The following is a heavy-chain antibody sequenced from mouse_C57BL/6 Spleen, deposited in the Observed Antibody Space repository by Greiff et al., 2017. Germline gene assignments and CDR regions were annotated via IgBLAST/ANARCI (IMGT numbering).Heavy chain of an antibody. CDR2: IDPENGDT. CDR1: GFNIKDDY. V-gene: IGHV14-4*01. J-gene: IGHJ4*01. D-gene: IGHD2-10*01. Sequence: VQLQQSGAELVRPGASVKLSCTASGFNIKDDYMHWVKQRPEQGLEWIGWIDPENGDTEYASKFQGKATITADTSSNTAYLQLSSLTSEDTAVYYCTTLLLKDAMDYWGQGTSVTVSA. CDR3: TTLLLKDAMDY.